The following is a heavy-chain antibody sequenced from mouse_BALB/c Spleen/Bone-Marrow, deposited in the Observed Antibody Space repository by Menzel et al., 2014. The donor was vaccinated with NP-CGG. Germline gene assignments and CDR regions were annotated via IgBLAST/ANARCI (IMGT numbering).Heavy chain of an antibody. CDR1: GYTFTSYR. CDR2: IDPSDSYT. J-gene: IGHJ4*01. Sequence: VKLVESGAELVKPGASVKMSCKASGYTFTSYRMHWVKQRPGQGLEWIGVIDPSDSYTSYNQKFKGKATLTVDTSSSTAYMQLSSLTSEDSAVYYCTRWGTTVVAYYAMDYWGQGTSVTVSS. CDR3: TRWGTTVVAYYAMDY. V-gene: IGHV1S127*01. D-gene: IGHD1-1*01.